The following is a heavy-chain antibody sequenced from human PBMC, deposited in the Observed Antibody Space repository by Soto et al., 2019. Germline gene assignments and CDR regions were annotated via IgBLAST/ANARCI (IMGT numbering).Heavy chain of an antibody. V-gene: IGHV4-59*01. D-gene: IGHD1-1*01. Sequence: SETLSLTCTVSGDSISTYYWSWIRQPPGKGLQWIGYIFYSGGTAYNPSLKSRVTISLDMSKKQISLKLSSVTTADTATYFCARLQLVQKVIDYWGQGTLVTVS. CDR1: GDSISTYY. J-gene: IGHJ4*02. CDR2: IFYSGGT. CDR3: ARLQLVQKVIDY.